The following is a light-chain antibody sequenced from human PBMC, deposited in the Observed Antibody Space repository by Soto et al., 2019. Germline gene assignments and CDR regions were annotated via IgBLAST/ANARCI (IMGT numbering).Light chain of an antibody. CDR3: AAWDDSLRGVV. J-gene: IGLJ3*02. CDR1: ISNLGSNF. CDR2: RND. Sequence: QLVLTQSPSASGTPGQRVTISCSGSISNLGSNFVFWYQQLPGAAPKLLISRNDQRPSGVPDRFSGSKSGTSASLAISGLRSEDEADYHCAAWDDSLRGVVFGGGTKLTVL. V-gene: IGLV1-47*01.